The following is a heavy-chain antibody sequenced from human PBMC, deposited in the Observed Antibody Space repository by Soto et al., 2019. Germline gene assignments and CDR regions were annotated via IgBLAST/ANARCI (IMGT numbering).Heavy chain of an antibody. J-gene: IGHJ3*02. V-gene: IGHV4-39*01. CDR1: GDSISSSSYY. D-gene: IGHD4-17*01. CDR3: ARQFSYGDLRRCDAFDI. CDR2: IYYSGST. Sequence: QLQLQESGPGLVKPSETLSLTCTVSGDSISSSSYYWGWIRQPPGKRLEWIGSIYYSGSTYSNPSLKSPVNISLDTSKCQFPLQMRSVTAADTALYYWARQFSYGDLRRCDAFDIWGQVTMVTVSS.